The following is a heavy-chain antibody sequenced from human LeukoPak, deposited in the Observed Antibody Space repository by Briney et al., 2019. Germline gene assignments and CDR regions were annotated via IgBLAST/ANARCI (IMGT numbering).Heavy chain of an antibody. J-gene: IGHJ6*03. CDR3: AKLAYSSGWYAARVSTDYYYYMDV. Sequence: GGSLRLSCAASGFTFKTCAMNWVRRAPGRGLEWVSHLSGNGDNTYYADSVKGRFTISRDNSKNTLYLQMNSLRAEDTAVYYCAKLAYSSGWYAARVSTDYYYYMDVWGKGTTVTVSS. CDR2: LSGNGDNT. CDR1: GFTFKTCA. D-gene: IGHD6-19*01. V-gene: IGHV3-23*01.